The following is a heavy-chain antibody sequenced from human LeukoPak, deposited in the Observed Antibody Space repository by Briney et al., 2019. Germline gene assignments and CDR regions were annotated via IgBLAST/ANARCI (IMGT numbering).Heavy chain of an antibody. V-gene: IGHV3-21*01. CDR1: GCTFSSYS. CDR2: ISSSSSYI. D-gene: IGHD3-10*01. Sequence: GGSLRLSCAASGCTFSSYSMNWVRQAPGKGLEWVSSISSSSSYIYYADSVKGRFTISRDNAKNSLYLQMNSLRAEDTAVYYCARALGDDVDWFDPWGQGTLVTVSS. J-gene: IGHJ5*02. CDR3: ARALGDDVDWFDP.